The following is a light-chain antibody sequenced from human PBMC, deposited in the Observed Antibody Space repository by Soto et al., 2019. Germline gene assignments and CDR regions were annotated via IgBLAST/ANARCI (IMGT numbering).Light chain of an antibody. CDR2: SNN. J-gene: IGLJ2*01. V-gene: IGLV1-44*01. CDR1: SSNIGSNT. CDR3: SAWDDSLNGPV. Sequence: QPVLTQPPSASGTPGQRVTISCSGSSSNIGSNTVNWYQQLPGTAPKLLIYSNNRRPSGVPDRFSGSKSGTSAFLAISGLQSEDEADYFCSAWDDSLNGPVFGGGTKVTVL.